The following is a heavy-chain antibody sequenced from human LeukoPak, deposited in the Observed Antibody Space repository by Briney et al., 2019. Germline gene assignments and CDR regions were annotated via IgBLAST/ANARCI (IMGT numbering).Heavy chain of an antibody. D-gene: IGHD6-13*01. V-gene: IGHV3-23*01. CDR1: GFTFSSYA. CDR3: AAAAYRFQH. Sequence: PGGSLRLSCAASGFTFSSYAMSWVRQAPGKGLEWVSGISGSGPYTFYTDSVKGRFTISRDSSKNTLYLQMNSLRAEDTAVYYCAAAAYRFQHWGQGTLVTVSS. CDR2: ISGSGPYT. J-gene: IGHJ1*01.